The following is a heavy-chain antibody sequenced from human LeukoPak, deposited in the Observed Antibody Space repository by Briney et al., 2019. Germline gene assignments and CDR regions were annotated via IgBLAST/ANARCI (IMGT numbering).Heavy chain of an antibody. CDR2: IRQDGREK. CDR1: GFTFSGHW. Sequence: PGGSLTLSCPASGFTFSGHWMSWVRPAPGKGLEWVANIRQDGREKYYVDSVKGRFTIPRDNAKNSLYLQMNSLRAEDTAVYYCARDLPLTGTTEFGWFDPWGQGTLVTVSS. V-gene: IGHV3-7*05. D-gene: IGHD1-7*01. J-gene: IGHJ5*02. CDR3: ARDLPLTGTTEFGWFDP.